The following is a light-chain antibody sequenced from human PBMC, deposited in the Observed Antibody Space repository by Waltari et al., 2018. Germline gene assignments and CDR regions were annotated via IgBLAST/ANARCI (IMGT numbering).Light chain of an antibody. CDR2: GAS. V-gene: IGKV3-20*01. Sequence: EIVLTQSPGPLSLSPGASATLSCRASQSIGRYLVRYQQKPGQAPRLLIYGASSRAAGIPDRFSGSGSGTDFSLTISRLEPEDFAVYYCQNHERLPAVFGQGTKVEIK. J-gene: IGKJ1*01. CDR1: QSIGRY. CDR3: QNHERLPAV.